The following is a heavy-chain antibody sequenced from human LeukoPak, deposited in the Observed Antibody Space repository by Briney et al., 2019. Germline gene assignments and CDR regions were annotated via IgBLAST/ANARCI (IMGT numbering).Heavy chain of an antibody. CDR1: GGSFSGYY. Sequence: SETLSLTCAVYGGSFSGYYWSWIRQPPGKGLEWIGEINHSGSTNYNPSLKSRVTISVDTSKNQFSLKLSSVTAADTAVYYCARGVSIAARREYNWFDPWGQGTLVTVSS. D-gene: IGHD6-6*01. CDR3: ARGVSIAARREYNWFDP. V-gene: IGHV4-34*01. CDR2: INHSGST. J-gene: IGHJ5*02.